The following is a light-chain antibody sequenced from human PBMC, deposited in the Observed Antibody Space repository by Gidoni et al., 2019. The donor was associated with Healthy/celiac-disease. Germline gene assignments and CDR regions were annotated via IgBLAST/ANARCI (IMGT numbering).Light chain of an antibody. CDR1: QSVSSSY. Sequence: EIVLTPSPGTLSLAPGARTTLSCRASQSVSSSYLAWYQQKPGQAPRLLIYGASSMATGIPDRFSGSGSGTDFTLTISRLEPEDFAVYYCQQYGSTPYTFGQGTKLEIK. J-gene: IGKJ2*01. V-gene: IGKV3-20*01. CDR2: GAS. CDR3: QQYGSTPYT.